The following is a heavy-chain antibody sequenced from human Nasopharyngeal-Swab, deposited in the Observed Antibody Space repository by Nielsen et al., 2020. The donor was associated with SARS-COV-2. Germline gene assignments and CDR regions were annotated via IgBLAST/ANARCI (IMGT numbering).Heavy chain of an antibody. J-gene: IGHJ6*02. CDR1: GGSFSGYY. V-gene: IGHV4-34*01. Sequence: SETLSLTCAVYGGSFSGYYWSWIRQPPGKGLEWIGEINHSGSTNYNPSLKSRVTISVATSKNQFSLKLSSVTAADTAVYYCARSPRGRRGHYGMDVWGQGTTVTVSS. CDR3: ARSPRGRRGHYGMDV. CDR2: INHSGST. D-gene: IGHD2-15*01.